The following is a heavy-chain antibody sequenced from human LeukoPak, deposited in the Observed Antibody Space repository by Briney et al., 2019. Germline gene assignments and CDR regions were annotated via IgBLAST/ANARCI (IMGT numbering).Heavy chain of an antibody. CDR1: GFTVSSNY. Sequence: GGSLRLSCAASGFTVSSNYMSWVRQAPGKGLGWVSVIYSGGSTYYADSVKGRFTISRDNSKNTLYLQMNSLRAEDTAVYYCARSALGRGDCYGYWGQGTLVTVSS. V-gene: IGHV3-53*01. D-gene: IGHD2-15*01. J-gene: IGHJ4*02. CDR3: ARSALGRGDCYGY. CDR2: IYSGGST.